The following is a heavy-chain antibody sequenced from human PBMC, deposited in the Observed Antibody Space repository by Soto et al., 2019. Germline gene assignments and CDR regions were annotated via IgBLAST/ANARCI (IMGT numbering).Heavy chain of an antibody. CDR1: GFTFSSYA. D-gene: IGHD5-12*01. J-gene: IGHJ4*02. CDR3: VKSRGGNNFDFFD. Sequence: GGSLRLSCSASGFTFSSYAMHWVRQAPGEGLEYVSGVRGNGDPPFYADSVKGRFTISRDNSKNTLYLQMSGLSADDTAVYYCVKSRGGNNFDFFDWGQGALVTVS. CDR2: VRGNGDPP. V-gene: IGHV3-64D*06.